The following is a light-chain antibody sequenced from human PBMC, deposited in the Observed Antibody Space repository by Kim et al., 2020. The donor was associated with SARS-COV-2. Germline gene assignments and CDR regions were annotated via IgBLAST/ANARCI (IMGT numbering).Light chain of an antibody. CDR1: QSISSS. CDR3: QHYAYWRA. J-gene: IGKJ5*01. CDR2: GAS. V-gene: IGKV3-15*01. Sequence: SPGESATLSCGASQSISSSLAWYQQKPGQAPRVLIYGASARATGIPARFSGSGSGTEFTLTISNLQSEDFAVYYCQHYAYWRAFGQGTRLEIK.